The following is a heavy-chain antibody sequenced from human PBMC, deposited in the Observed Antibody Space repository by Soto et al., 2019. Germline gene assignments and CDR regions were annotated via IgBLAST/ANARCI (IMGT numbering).Heavy chain of an antibody. CDR1: GFSFSSFV. J-gene: IGHJ4*02. CDR3: ARENSVQAWLHHFDH. D-gene: IGHD5-18*01. V-gene: IGHV3-48*03. CDR2: ISDDGASI. Sequence: GSLRLSCEASGFSFSSFVMNWVRQAPGRGLEWVSYISDDGASIYYADSLKGRFTISRDNAKNSLSLQMNNLRAEDTAVYYCARENSVQAWLHHFDHWGLGTLVTVSS.